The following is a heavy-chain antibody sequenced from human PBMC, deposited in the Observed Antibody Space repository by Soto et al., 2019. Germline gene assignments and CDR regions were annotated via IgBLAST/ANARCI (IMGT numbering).Heavy chain of an antibody. Sequence: SETLSLTCSVSGDSISNLDYFWAWIRQPPGQALEYIGYIYKSATTYYNPSFESRVAISVDTSKSQFSLNVTSVTAADTAVYFCARGRYCLTGRCFPNWFDSWGQGAMVTVYS. J-gene: IGHJ5*01. V-gene: IGHV4-30-4*01. CDR2: IYKSATT. D-gene: IGHD7-27*01. CDR3: ARGRYCLTGRCFPNWFDS. CDR1: GDSISNLDYF.